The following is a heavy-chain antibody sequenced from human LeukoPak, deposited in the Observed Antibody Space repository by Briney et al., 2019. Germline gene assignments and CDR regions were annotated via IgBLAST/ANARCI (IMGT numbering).Heavy chain of an antibody. Sequence: PSETLSLTCTVSGGSISSSSYYWGWIRQPPGKGLEWIGSIYYSGSTYYNPSLKSRVTMSVDTSKNQFSLKLTSVTAVDTAVYYCARKFGYSGSYYFDYWGQGTLVTVSS. J-gene: IGHJ4*02. D-gene: IGHD1-26*01. CDR3: ARKFGYSGSYYFDY. CDR1: GGSISSSSYY. V-gene: IGHV4-39*07. CDR2: IYYSGST.